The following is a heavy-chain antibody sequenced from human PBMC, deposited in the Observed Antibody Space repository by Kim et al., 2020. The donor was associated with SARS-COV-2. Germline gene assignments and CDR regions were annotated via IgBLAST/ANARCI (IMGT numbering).Heavy chain of an antibody. CDR3: ARGGWYYFDY. Sequence: YYLDSVKGRFTISRDNAKNSLYLQMNSLRAEDTAVYYCARGGWYYFDYWGQGTLVTVSS. V-gene: IGHV3-7*01. J-gene: IGHJ4*02. D-gene: IGHD6-19*01.